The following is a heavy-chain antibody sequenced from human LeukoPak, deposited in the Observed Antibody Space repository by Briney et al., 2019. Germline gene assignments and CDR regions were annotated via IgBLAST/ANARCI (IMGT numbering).Heavy chain of an antibody. CDR1: GFTFSSYS. Sequence: GGSLRLSCAASGFTFSSYSMNWVRQAPGKGPEWVSSISSSSSYIYYADSVKGRFTISRDNVKNSLYLQMNSLRAEDTAVYYCARDQGQEPTSAAGAFDYWGQGTLVTVSS. D-gene: IGHD6-13*01. J-gene: IGHJ4*02. CDR2: ISSSSSYI. V-gene: IGHV3-21*01. CDR3: ARDQGQEPTSAAGAFDY.